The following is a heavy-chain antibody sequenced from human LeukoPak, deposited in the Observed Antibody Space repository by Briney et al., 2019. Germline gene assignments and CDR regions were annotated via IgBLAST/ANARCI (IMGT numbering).Heavy chain of an antibody. CDR2: ISSSSSYL. Sequence: GGSLRLSCTASGFTFSSYSMNWVRQAPGKGLEWVSSISSSSSYLYYADSVKGRFTISRDNAKNSLYLQMNSLRAEDTAVYYCAKIAVAMGSSADYWGQGTLVTVSS. V-gene: IGHV3-21*01. CDR1: GFTFSSYS. D-gene: IGHD6-19*01. J-gene: IGHJ4*02. CDR3: AKIAVAMGSSADY.